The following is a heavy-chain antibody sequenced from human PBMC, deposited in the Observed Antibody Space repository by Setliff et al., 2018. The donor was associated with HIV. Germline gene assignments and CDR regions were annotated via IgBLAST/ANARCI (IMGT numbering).Heavy chain of an antibody. J-gene: IGHJ3*02. CDR3: ARLTTGAAFDI. D-gene: IGHD4-17*01. V-gene: IGHV4-34*01. CDR1: GGSFSGYY. CDR2: INESGTS. Sequence: SETLSLTCAVYGGSFSGYYWSWIRQPPGKGLEWIGEINESGTSNSNPSLKSRVTISVDTSKNQFSLKLSSVTASDTAVYYCARLTTGAAFDIWGQGTMVTVSS.